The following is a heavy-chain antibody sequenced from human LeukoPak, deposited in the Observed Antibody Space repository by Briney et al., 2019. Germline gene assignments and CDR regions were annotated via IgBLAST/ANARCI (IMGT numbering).Heavy chain of an antibody. J-gene: IGHJ4*02. D-gene: IGHD6-19*01. CDR3: ARSSGWWSLDY. Sequence: GGSLRLSCAASGFTFSTASLHWVRQAPGRGLEWVSAFDTGFGTYYPDSLRGRFTISRDNPKNTLFLQMNSLRAEDTAVYYCARSSGWWSLDYWGQGTLVTVSS. CDR1: GFTFSTAS. V-gene: IGHV3-23*01. CDR2: FDTGFGT.